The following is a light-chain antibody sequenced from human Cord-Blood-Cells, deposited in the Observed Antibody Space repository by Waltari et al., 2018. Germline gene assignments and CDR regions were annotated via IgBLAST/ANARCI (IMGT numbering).Light chain of an antibody. Sequence: NQMTQSPSTLPASVGDRVTITCRASQSISSWLAWYQQKPGKAPKLLIYKASSLESGVPSRFSGSGSGTEFTLTTSSLQPDDFATYYCQQYNSYSRTFGQGP. CDR2: KAS. CDR1: QSISSW. J-gene: IGKJ1*01. V-gene: IGKV1-5*03. CDR3: QQYNSYSRT.